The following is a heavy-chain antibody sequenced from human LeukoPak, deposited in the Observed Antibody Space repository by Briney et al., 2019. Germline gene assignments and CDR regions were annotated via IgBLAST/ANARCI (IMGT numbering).Heavy chain of an antibody. CDR3: AKDPAGGTVNWFDP. Sequence: GGSLRLSCAASGFTFSSYAMSWVRQAPGKELGWVPGIRGSGGTTYYAASVKGRFTISRDNSKNTLYLQMNSLRAEDTAVYYCAKDPAGGTVNWFDPWGQGTLVTVSS. V-gene: IGHV3-23*01. D-gene: IGHD6-13*01. CDR1: GFTFSSYA. J-gene: IGHJ5*02. CDR2: IRGSGGTT.